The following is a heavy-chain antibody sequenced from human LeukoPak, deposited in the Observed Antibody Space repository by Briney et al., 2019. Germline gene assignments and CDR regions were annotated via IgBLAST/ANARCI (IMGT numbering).Heavy chain of an antibody. D-gene: IGHD3-22*01. Sequence: PGGSLRLSCAASGFTFSSYSMNWVRQPPGKGLEWIGEINHSGSTNYNPSLKSRVTISVDTSKNQFSLKLSSVTAADTAVYYCARERGTMIVVANWGQGTLVTVSS. J-gene: IGHJ4*02. CDR2: INHSGST. CDR3: ARERGTMIVVAN. V-gene: IGHV4-34*01. CDR1: GFTFSSYS.